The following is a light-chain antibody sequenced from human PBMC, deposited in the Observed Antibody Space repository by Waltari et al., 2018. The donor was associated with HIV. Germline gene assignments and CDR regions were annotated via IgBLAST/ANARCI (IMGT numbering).Light chain of an antibody. Sequence: EIVLTQSPGTLSLSPGERATLSCRASQSVSSSYLAWYQQKPCQATRLLIYGASSRTSGIPDRFSGSGSGTDFTLTISRLEPEDFAVYYCHQYGSSPRTFGGGTKVESK. CDR1: QSVSSSY. V-gene: IGKV3-20*01. CDR3: HQYGSSPRT. CDR2: GAS. J-gene: IGKJ4*01.